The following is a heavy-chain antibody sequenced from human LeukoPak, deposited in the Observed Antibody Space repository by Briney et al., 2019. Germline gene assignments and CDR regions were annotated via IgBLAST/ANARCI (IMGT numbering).Heavy chain of an antibody. J-gene: IGHJ4*02. D-gene: IGHD5-18*01. Sequence: GGSLRLSCAASAFTFSSYAMNWVRQAPGKGLEWVSFMSSSGSYIYYADSVKGRFTISRDNAKNSLYLQMNSLRAEDTAVYYCARDLTTSMAYYFDCWGQGTLVTVSS. V-gene: IGHV3-21*01. CDR2: MSSSGSYI. CDR3: ARDLTTSMAYYFDC. CDR1: AFTFSSYA.